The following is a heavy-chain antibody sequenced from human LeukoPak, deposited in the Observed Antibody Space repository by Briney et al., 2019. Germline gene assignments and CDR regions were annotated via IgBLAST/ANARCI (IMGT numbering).Heavy chain of an antibody. D-gene: IGHD5-24*01. Sequence: SETLSLTCTVSDGSISRYYWSWIRQPPGKGLEWIGYVYNSGRADYNPSPKSRVTISVGTSKNHFSLNLSSVTAADTAVYYCARGPDDGYNYIVYWGQGILVTVSS. CDR1: DGSISRYY. J-gene: IGHJ4*02. CDR2: VYNSGRA. CDR3: ARGPDDGYNYIVY. V-gene: IGHV4-59*01.